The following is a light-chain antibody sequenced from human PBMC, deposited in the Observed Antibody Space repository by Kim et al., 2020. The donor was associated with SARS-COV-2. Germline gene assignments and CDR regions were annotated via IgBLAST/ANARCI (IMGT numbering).Light chain of an antibody. CDR1: QDITNY. Sequence: SESVGDRVTITCQASQDITNYLKSDQQQPGKAPKLLIYDDSILEAGVPTRFSGRGSGTDFSFTITNLQPEDVATYYCQQYDTLITFGQGTRLEIK. CDR2: DDS. V-gene: IGKV1-33*01. J-gene: IGKJ5*01. CDR3: QQYDTLIT.